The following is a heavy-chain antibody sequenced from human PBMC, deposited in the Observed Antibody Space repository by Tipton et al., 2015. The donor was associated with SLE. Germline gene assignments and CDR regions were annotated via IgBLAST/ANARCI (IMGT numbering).Heavy chain of an antibody. CDR3: ARGPSGNSGYEPMDV. V-gene: IGHV4-59*11. D-gene: IGHD5-12*01. J-gene: IGHJ6*04. Sequence: TLSLTCTVSGGSTSGHYWSWIRQSPEKGLEYIGYIYYSGGTNYNPSLKSRVTISVDTSKNQFSLKLSSVTAADTAVYYCARGPSGNSGYEPMDVWGKGTTVTVAS. CDR2: IYYSGGT. CDR1: GGSTSGHY.